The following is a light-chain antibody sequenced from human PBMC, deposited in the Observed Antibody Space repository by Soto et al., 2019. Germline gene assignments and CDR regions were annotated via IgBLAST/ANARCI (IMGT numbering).Light chain of an antibody. CDR2: SAS. Sequence: DIQMTQSPSSLSASVGDRVTITCRASQSISSYLNWYQHKPGKAPKLLIYSASSLQSGVPSRFSGSGSGTDYTLACSSLRPEDFATYFCQQSYTTPLTFGGGTKVEI. CDR1: QSISSY. J-gene: IGKJ4*01. V-gene: IGKV1-39*01. CDR3: QQSYTTPLT.